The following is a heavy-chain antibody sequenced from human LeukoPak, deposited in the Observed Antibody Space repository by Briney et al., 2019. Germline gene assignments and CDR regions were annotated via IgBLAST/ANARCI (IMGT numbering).Heavy chain of an antibody. V-gene: IGHV3-7*01. Sequence: GGSLRLSCAAPGFTFSSYWMSWVRQAPGKGLEWVANIKQDGSEKYYVDSVKGRFTISRDNAKNSLYLQMNSLRAEDTAVHYCARDEAAAGQDYWGQGTLVTVSS. CDR3: ARDEAAAGQDY. D-gene: IGHD6-13*01. CDR1: GFTFSSYW. J-gene: IGHJ4*02. CDR2: IKQDGSEK.